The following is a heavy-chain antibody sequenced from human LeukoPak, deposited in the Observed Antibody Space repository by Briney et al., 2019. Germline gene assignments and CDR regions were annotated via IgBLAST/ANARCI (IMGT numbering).Heavy chain of an antibody. V-gene: IGHV3-30*04. J-gene: IGHJ4*02. CDR3: ARDVAMMMYYFDY. D-gene: IGHD2-2*01. CDR2: ISYDGSNK. Sequence: GGSLRVSCAASGFTFSSYAMHWVRQAPGKGLEWVAVISYDGSNKYYADSVKGRFTISRDNSKNTLYLQMNSLRAEDTAVYYCARDVAMMMYYFDYWGQGTLVTVSS. CDR1: GFTFSSYA.